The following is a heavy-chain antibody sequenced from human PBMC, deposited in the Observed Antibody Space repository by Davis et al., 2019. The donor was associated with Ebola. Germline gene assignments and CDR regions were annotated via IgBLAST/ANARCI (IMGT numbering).Heavy chain of an antibody. V-gene: IGHV3-23*01. CDR3: AKDTLMITFGGVSPH. D-gene: IGHD3-16*01. Sequence: PGGSLRLSCAASGFTFSSYWMSWVRQAPGKGLEWVSGISGGGGSTDYADSVKGRFTISRDNSKKMLYLQMNSLRAEDTAVYYCAKDTLMITFGGVSPHWGQGTLVTVSS. CDR1: GFTFSSYW. CDR2: ISGGGGST. J-gene: IGHJ4*02.